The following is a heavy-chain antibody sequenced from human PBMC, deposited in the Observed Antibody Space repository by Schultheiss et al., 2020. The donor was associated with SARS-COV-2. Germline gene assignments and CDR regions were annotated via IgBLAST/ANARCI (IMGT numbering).Heavy chain of an antibody. J-gene: IGHJ6*02. CDR1: GFTFSSYA. CDR2: ISSSSSYI. CDR3: ARGRYCSSTSCPGNYYGMDV. D-gene: IGHD2-2*01. V-gene: IGHV3-21*01. Sequence: GESLKISCAASGFTFSSYAMHWVRQAPGKGLEWVSSISSSSSYIYYADSVKGRFTISRDNAKNSLYLQMNSLRAGDTAVYYCARGRYCSSTSCPGNYYGMDVWGQGTTVTVSS.